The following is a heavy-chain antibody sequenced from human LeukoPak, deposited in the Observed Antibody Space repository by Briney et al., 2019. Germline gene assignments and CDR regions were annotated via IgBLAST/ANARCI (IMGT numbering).Heavy chain of an antibody. Sequence: PGGSLRLSCAASGFTVSSNYVSWVRQAPGKGLEWVSVIYSGGSTYYADSVKGRFTISRDNSKNTLYLQMNSLRAEDTAVYYCARDQRYCSGGSCYDDAFDIWGQGTMVTVSS. CDR3: ARDQRYCSGGSCYDDAFDI. CDR1: GFTVSSNY. J-gene: IGHJ3*02. D-gene: IGHD2-15*01. CDR2: IYSGGST. V-gene: IGHV3-53*01.